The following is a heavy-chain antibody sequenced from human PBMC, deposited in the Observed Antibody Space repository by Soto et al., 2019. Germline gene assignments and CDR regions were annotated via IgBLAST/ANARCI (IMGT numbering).Heavy chain of an antibody. CDR1: GFTFSSYA. D-gene: IGHD2-2*01. Sequence: LRLSCAASGFTFSSYAMSWVRQAPGKGLEWVSAISGSGGSTYYADSVKGRFTISRDNSKNTLYLQMNSLRAEDTAVYYCAKDPSGGIVVVPAAIGPYYYGMDVWGQGTTVTVSS. V-gene: IGHV3-23*01. CDR3: AKDPSGGIVVVPAAIGPYYYGMDV. J-gene: IGHJ6*02. CDR2: ISGSGGST.